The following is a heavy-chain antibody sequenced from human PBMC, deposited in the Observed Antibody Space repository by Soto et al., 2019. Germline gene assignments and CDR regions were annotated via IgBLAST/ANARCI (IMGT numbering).Heavy chain of an antibody. CDR2: IYYSGST. CDR3: ARRGYYYDSSGYPSVWY. Sequence: SETLSLTCTVSGGSISSSSYYWGWIRQPPGKGLEWIGSIYYSGSTYYNPSLKIRVTISVDTSKNQFSLKLSSVTAADTAVYYCARRGYYYDSSGYPSVWYWGQGTLVTVS. J-gene: IGHJ4*02. D-gene: IGHD3-22*01. V-gene: IGHV4-39*01. CDR1: GGSISSSSYY.